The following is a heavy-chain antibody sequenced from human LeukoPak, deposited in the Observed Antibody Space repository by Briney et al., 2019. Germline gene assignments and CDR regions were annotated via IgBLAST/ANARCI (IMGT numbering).Heavy chain of an antibody. CDR1: GGSISSSIYY. CDR2: IYYSGST. J-gene: IGHJ6*03. Sequence: SETLSLTCTVSGGSISSSIYYWGWIRQSPGKGLEWIGSIYYSGSTNYNPSLKSRVTISIDTSKKQFSLKVRSVTAADTAVYYCARVPLAGPYYYYYYMDVWGKGTTVTVSS. V-gene: IGHV4-39*07. CDR3: ARVPLAGPYYYYYYMDV.